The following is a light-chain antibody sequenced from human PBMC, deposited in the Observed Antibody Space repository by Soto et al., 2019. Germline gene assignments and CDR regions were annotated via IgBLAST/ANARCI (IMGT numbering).Light chain of an antibody. J-gene: IGLJ2*01. Sequence: SYELTQPPSVSVAPGKTASITCGGYNIGSKGVHWYQQKPAQAPVVVIYYNSDRPSGIPERFSGSNSGNTATLTISRVEAGDEADYYCQVWDGSSDQVVFGGGTKLTVL. CDR2: YNS. V-gene: IGLV3-21*04. CDR3: QVWDGSSDQVV. CDR1: NIGSKG.